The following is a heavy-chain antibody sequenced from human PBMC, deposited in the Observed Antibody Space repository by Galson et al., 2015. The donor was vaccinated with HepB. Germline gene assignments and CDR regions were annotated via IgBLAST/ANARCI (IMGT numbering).Heavy chain of an antibody. V-gene: IGHV1-18*04. CDR2: ISAYNGNT. Sequence: SVKVSCKASGYTFTSYGISWVRQAPGQGLEWMGWISAYNGNTNYAQKLQGRVTMTTDTSTRTAYMELRSLRSDDTAVYYCARDSPYSSGWYTLNSVSYYYYGMDVWGQGTTVTVSS. CDR1: GYTFTSYG. CDR3: ARDSPYSSGWYTLNSVSYYYYGMDV. J-gene: IGHJ6*02. D-gene: IGHD6-19*01.